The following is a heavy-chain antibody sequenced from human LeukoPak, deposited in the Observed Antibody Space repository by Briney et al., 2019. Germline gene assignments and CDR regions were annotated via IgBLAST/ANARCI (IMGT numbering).Heavy chain of an antibody. J-gene: IGHJ4*02. V-gene: IGHV4-4*07. CDR3: ARERSGWYVRYFDY. CDR2: IYASGST. CDR1: GGSTSSYY. Sequence: SETLSLTCTVSGGSTSSYYWSWIGQPAGKGLEWIGRIYASGSTTYNPSLKSRVTISLDTSKNQFSLKLSSVTAADTAVYYCARERSGWYVRYFDYWGQGTLVTVSS. D-gene: IGHD6-19*01.